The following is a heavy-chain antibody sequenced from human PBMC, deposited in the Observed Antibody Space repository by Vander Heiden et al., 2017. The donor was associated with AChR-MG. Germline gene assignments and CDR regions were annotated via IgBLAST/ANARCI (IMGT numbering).Heavy chain of an antibody. D-gene: IGHD5-12*01. J-gene: IGHJ4*02. Sequence: QLQLQESGPGLVKPSETLSLTCTVSGGSISSTSNYWGLIRQPPGKGLEWVGSIFYSAGTYYSPSLKSRVSISVDTSKNQVSLKVSSVTAADTAVYYCARHTHRGYDLSLWGQGTLVTVSS. CDR1: GGSISSTSNY. V-gene: IGHV4-39*01. CDR3: ARHTHRGYDLSL. CDR2: IFYSAGT.